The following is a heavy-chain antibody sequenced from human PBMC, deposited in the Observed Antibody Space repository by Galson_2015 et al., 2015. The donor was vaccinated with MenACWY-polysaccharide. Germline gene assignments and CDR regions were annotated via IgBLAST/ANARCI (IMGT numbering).Heavy chain of an antibody. J-gene: IGHJ6*02. CDR3: ARLAAAGTEHCGVVV. CDR2: ISSSSTYI. Sequence: SLRLSCAASGFTFSSYGMKWVRQAPGKGLEWVSAISSSSTYIYYADSVKGRFTVSRDNAKNSLYLQMNTLRAEDTAVYYCARLAAAGTEHCGVVVWSQGTTVTVSS. V-gene: IGHV3-21*04. D-gene: IGHD6-13*01. CDR1: GFTFSSYG.